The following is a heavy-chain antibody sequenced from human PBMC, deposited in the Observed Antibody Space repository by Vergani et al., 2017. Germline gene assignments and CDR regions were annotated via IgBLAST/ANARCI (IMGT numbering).Heavy chain of an antibody. CDR1: GYSISSGYF. V-gene: IGHV4-38-2*02. CDR2: IDRTGRT. CDR3: ASDTHSGQRADR. D-gene: IGHD6-19*01. J-gene: IGHJ5*02. Sequence: QVQLQESGPRLVKPSETLSLICSVSGYSISSGYFWGWIRQSPGKGLEWLGTIDRTGRTRLSPSLKSRLTISVDTTKNQFSLRLTSATAADTAVYYCASDTHSGQRADRWGQGILVTVTS.